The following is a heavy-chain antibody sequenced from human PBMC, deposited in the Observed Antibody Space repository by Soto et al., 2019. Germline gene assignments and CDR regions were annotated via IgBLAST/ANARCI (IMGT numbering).Heavy chain of an antibody. CDR3: AGGPDYHWLDP. D-gene: IGHD4-17*01. CDR2: IKPIGGST. J-gene: IGHJ5*02. V-gene: IGHV1-46*03. CDR1: GYTFTNSY. Sequence: ASVKVSCKASGYTFTNSYMHWVRQAPGQGLEWMGIIKPIGGSTTYAQKLQGRVTMTRDTSTSTVYMEMSSLRSEDTAVYYCAGGPDYHWLDPWGQGTLVTVPS.